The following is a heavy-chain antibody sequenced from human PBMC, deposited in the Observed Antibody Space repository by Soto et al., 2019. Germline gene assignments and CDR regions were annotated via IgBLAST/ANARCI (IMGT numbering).Heavy chain of an antibody. V-gene: IGHV3-73*01. CDR1: GFTFSGSA. D-gene: IGHD4-17*01. CDR2: IRSKANSYAT. J-gene: IGHJ4*02. Sequence: EVQLVESGGGLVQPGGSLKLSCAASGFTFSGSAMHWVRQASGKGLEWVGRIRSKANSYATAYAASVKGRFTISRDDSKNTAYLQMNSLKTEDTAVYYCTRETTVMKYYFDYWGQGTLVTVSS. CDR3: TRETTVMKYYFDY.